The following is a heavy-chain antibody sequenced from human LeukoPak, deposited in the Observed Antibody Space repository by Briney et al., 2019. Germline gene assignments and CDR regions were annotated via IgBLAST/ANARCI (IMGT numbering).Heavy chain of an antibody. Sequence: GGSLRLSCAASGFTFSGYGMHWVRQAPGKGLEWVAVIWYDGSNKYYADSVKGQFTISRDNSKNTLYLQMNSLRAEDTAVYYCAGDNYCSSTSCYNFDYWGQGTLVTVSS. V-gene: IGHV3-33*01. D-gene: IGHD2-2*02. J-gene: IGHJ4*02. CDR1: GFTFSGYG. CDR3: AGDNYCSSTSCYNFDY. CDR2: IWYDGSNK.